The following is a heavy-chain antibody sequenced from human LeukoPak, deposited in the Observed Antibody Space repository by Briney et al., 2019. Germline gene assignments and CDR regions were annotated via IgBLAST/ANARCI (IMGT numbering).Heavy chain of an antibody. CDR2: IHPEGNEK. J-gene: IGHJ4*02. V-gene: IGHV3-7*04. Sequence: PGGSLRLSCAVSGFSFTNFWMSWVRQAPGRGLEWVANIHPEGNEKYHVESVKGRFTISRDNTKNLLFLQMNGLRVEDTAVYYCVRGDAFSGDHWGQGTLVTVSS. CDR1: GFSFTNFW. CDR3: VRGDAFSGDH.